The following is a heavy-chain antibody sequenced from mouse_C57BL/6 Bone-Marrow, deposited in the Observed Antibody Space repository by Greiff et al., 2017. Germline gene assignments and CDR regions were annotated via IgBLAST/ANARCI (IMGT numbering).Heavy chain of an antibody. CDR1: GYTFTSYW. V-gene: IGHV1-69*01. CDR2: IDPSDSYT. D-gene: IGHD1-1*01. J-gene: IGHJ2*01. Sequence: QVQLQQPGAELVMPGASVKLSCKASGYTFTSYWMHWVKQRPGQGLEWIGEIDPSDSYTNYNQKFKGKSTLTVDKSSNTAYMQLSSLTSEDSAVYYCARAYGSPYYFDYWGQGTTLTVSS. CDR3: ARAYGSPYYFDY.